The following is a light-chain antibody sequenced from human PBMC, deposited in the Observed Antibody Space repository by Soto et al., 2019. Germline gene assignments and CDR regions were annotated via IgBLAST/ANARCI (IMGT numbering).Light chain of an antibody. V-gene: IGLV2-23*03. CDR3: CSYAGSSTFS. Sequence: QSALTQPASVSGSPGQSITISCTGTSSDVGSYNLVSWYHQHPGKAPKLMIYEGSKRPSGVSNRFSGSKSGNTASLTISGLQAEDEADYYCCSYAGSSTFSFGGGTKLTVL. CDR2: EGS. J-gene: IGLJ2*01. CDR1: SSDVGSYNL.